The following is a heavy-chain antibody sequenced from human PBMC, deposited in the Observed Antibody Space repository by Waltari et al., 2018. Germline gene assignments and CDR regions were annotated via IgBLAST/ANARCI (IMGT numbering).Heavy chain of an antibody. CDR3: ARVSRPHYDNSGAYYEY. D-gene: IGHD3-22*01. CDR1: GFDFGSYE. Sequence: QVQLVESGGGVVQPGRSLRLSCAASGFDFGSYEMPWVRQAPGKGLEWVAFMSFDGNNKYFGDSVRGRFSISRDNSKNTLFLDLNSLRVEDTAVYYCARVSRPHYDNSGAYYEYWGQGTLVTVSS. J-gene: IGHJ1*01. CDR2: MSFDGNNK. V-gene: IGHV3-30-3*01.